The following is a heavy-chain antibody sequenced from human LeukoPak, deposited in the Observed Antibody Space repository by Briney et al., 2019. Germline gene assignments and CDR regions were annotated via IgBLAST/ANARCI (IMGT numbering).Heavy chain of an antibody. Sequence: PGGSLRLSCAASGFTFDDYGMSWVRQAPGKGLEWVSGINWNGGSTGYADSVKGRFTIPRDNAKNSLYLQMNSLRAEDTALYYCARAGYGGTLYYFDYWGQGTLVTVSS. CDR3: ARAGYGGTLYYFDY. CDR1: GFTFDDYG. V-gene: IGHV3-20*04. J-gene: IGHJ4*02. D-gene: IGHD4-23*01. CDR2: INWNGGST.